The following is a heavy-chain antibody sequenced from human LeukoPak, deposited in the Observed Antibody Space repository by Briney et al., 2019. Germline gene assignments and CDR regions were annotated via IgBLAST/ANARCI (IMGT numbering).Heavy chain of an antibody. CDR2: IYHSGST. CDR1: GGSISSSNW. V-gene: IGHV4-4*02. CDR3: ARRHSSGWYVDSWFDP. Sequence: SETLSLTCAVSGGSISSSNWWSWVRQPPGRGLEWIGEIYHSGSTNYNPSLKSRVTISVDKSKNQFSLKLSSVTAADTAVYYCARRHSSGWYVDSWFDPWGQGTLVTVSS. D-gene: IGHD6-19*01. J-gene: IGHJ5*02.